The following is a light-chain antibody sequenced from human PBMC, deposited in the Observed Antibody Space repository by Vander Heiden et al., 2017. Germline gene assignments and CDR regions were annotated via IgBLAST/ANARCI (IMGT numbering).Light chain of an antibody. CDR2: SNN. J-gene: IGLJ2*01. Sequence: QSVVTQPRSVSGTPGQRVTISCSGSSSNIGSNTVNWSPQLPGTAPKLLIYSNNQRPSGVPDRFSGSTSGTSASLAISGLQSEDEADYYCAAWDDSLNRVVFGGGTKLTVL. V-gene: IGLV1-44*01. CDR3: AAWDDSLNRVV. CDR1: SSNIGSNT.